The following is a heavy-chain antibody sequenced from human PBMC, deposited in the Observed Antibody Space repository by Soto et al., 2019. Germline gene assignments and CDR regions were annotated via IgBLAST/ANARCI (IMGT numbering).Heavy chain of an antibody. CDR1: GYTFNSYD. J-gene: IGHJ4*02. CDR3: ARVLSIAVAGTGFDY. D-gene: IGHD6-19*01. Sequence: GASVKVSCKASGYTFNSYDINWVRQATGQRLEWMGWMNPNSGNTGYAQKFQGRVTITRDTSTSTAYMELSSLRSEDTAVYYCARVLSIAVAGTGFDYWRQGTLVPVSS. CDR2: MNPNSGNT. V-gene: IGHV1-8*01.